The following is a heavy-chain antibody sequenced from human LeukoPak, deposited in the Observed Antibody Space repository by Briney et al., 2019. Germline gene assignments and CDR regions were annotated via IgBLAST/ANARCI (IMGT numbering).Heavy chain of an antibody. Sequence: GGSLRLSCVASGFTFRIYSMNWVRQAPGKGLEWVSCITTSSSYIYYADSVKGRFTISRDNAKNSLFLQMNSLRAEDTAMYYCAREWGSGTSSQNDGAFDFWGQGTMVTVSS. CDR2: ITTSSSYI. V-gene: IGHV3-21*01. CDR3: AREWGSGTSSQNDGAFDF. CDR1: GFTFRIYS. D-gene: IGHD3-16*01. J-gene: IGHJ3*01.